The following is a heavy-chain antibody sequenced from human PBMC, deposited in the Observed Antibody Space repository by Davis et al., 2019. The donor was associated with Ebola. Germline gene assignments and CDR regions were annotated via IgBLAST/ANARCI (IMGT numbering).Heavy chain of an antibody. V-gene: IGHV3-13*04. Sequence: GESLKISCAASGFTFSSYDMHWVRQATGKGLEWVSAIGTAGDTYYAGSVKGRFTISRENAKNSLYLQMNSLRAGDTAMYFCARAKFGETLFDYWGQGTLVTVSS. CDR1: GFTFSSYD. CDR3: ARAKFGETLFDY. D-gene: IGHD3-10*01. CDR2: IGTAGDT. J-gene: IGHJ4*02.